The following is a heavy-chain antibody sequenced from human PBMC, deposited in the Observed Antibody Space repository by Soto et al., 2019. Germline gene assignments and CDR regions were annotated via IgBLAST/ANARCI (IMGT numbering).Heavy chain of an antibody. CDR2: NSGGGGST. Sequence: EVQLLESGGGLVQPGGSLRLSCAASGFTFSTCAMNWVRQAPGKGLEWVSSNSGGGGSTYYGDSVKGRFTISRDSSKNTVYLQINSLRADDTAVYYGAKQAVVVAATPWFDPWGQGTLVTVSS. V-gene: IGHV3-23*01. CDR3: AKQAVVVAATPWFDP. J-gene: IGHJ5*02. CDR1: GFTFSTCA. D-gene: IGHD2-15*01.